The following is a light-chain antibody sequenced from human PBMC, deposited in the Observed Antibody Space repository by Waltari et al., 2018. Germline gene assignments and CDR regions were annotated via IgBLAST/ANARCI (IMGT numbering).Light chain of an antibody. CDR2: KAS. CDR3: QHYDSYQYA. CDR1: ESVNRH. J-gene: IGKJ2*01. V-gene: IGKV1-5*03. Sequence: IQVTQSPSTLSASVGDRVNITGRTSESVNRHLAWYQQIPGRAPNLLIYKASTLETGAPSKFSGSGSGTEFSLTITNLQRDDFATYFCQHYDSYQYAFGPGTKLEIK.